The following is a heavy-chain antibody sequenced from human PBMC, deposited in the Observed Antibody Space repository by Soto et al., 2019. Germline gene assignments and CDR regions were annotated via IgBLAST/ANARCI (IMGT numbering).Heavy chain of an antibody. D-gene: IGHD3-9*01. CDR3: ARGTILNYDILTGLDY. CDR1: GGSISSGDYY. V-gene: IGHV4-30-4*01. J-gene: IGHJ4*02. CDR2: IYYSGST. Sequence: SETLSLTCTVSGGSISSGDYYWSWIRQPPGKGLEWIGYIYYSGSTYYNPSLKSRVTISVDTSKNQFSLKLSSVTAADTAVYYCARGTILNYDILTGLDYWGQGTLVTVSS.